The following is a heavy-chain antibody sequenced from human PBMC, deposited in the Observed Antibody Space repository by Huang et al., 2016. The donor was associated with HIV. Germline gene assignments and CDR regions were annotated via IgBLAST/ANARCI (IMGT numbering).Heavy chain of an antibody. CDR2: INQSGRT. CDR1: GGSFSGPN. J-gene: IGHJ4*02. D-gene: IGHD3-16*01. Sequence: QVQLHQWGAGLLKPSETLSLTCAVYGGSFSGPNWTWIRQTPGKGLEWLGEINQSGRTNYSPSLRRRVTISLDTSKNQFSLRLRSVTAADTAVYYCARGRGDARGFLGLDFWGQGTLVTVSS. V-gene: IGHV4-34*01. CDR3: ARGRGDARGFLGLDF.